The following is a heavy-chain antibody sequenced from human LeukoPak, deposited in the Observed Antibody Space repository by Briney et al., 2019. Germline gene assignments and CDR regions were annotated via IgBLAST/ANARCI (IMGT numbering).Heavy chain of an antibody. V-gene: IGHV4-59*01. D-gene: IGHD3-10*01. CDR1: GGYISSYY. Sequence: SETLSLTCSVSGGYISSYYWSWIRQPPGKGLEWIGYIYYSGSTNYNSSLKSRVTISVDTSKNQFSLKLSSVTAADTAIYYCARCHFTSGSYSPIDYWGQGTLVTVSS. CDR2: IYYSGST. J-gene: IGHJ4*02. CDR3: ARCHFTSGSYSPIDY.